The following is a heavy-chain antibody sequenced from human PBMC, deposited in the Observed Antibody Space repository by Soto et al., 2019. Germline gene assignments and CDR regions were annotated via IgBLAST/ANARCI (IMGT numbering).Heavy chain of an antibody. D-gene: IGHD3-10*01. CDR2: ISTSGGKI. V-gene: IGHV3-48*01. CDR1: GFTFSSYS. Sequence: GGSLRLSCAASGFTFSSYSMNWVRQAPGKGLEWVSSISTSGGKIYYANSVKGRFTISRDNAKNSLYLQMGSLRAEDMAVYYCARARGSGSRYALDSWGQGTLVTVSS. CDR3: ARARGSGSRYALDS. J-gene: IGHJ4*02.